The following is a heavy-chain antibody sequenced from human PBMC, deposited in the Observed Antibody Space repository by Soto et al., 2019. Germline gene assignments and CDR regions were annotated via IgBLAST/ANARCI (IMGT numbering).Heavy chain of an antibody. V-gene: IGHV3-23*01. Sequence: VGSLRLSCLSSVFTFASCGMNCVRHSPGKGLEWVAGISQTGANTYYADSVRGRFIISRDNSRNTVSLEMNSLRGEDSALYYCATEGAKHPWNFDFWGQGTKVIVSS. CDR2: ISQTGANT. J-gene: IGHJ4*02. CDR1: VFTFASCG. CDR3: ATEGAKHPWNFDF. D-gene: IGHD1-26*01.